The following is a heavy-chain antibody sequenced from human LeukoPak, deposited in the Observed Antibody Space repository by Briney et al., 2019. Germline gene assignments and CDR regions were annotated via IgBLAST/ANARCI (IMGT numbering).Heavy chain of an antibody. CDR1: GFTFSSYS. Sequence: GGSLRLSCAASGFTFSSYSMNWVRQAPGKGLEWVSSISSSSSYIYYADSVKGRFTISRDNAKNSLYLQMISRRAEDTAVYYCARDLMSLEGLTVTTWGPFDFWGQGTLVTVSS. J-gene: IGHJ4*02. D-gene: IGHD4-17*01. CDR3: ARDLMSLEGLTVTTWGPFDF. V-gene: IGHV3-21*01. CDR2: ISSSSSYI.